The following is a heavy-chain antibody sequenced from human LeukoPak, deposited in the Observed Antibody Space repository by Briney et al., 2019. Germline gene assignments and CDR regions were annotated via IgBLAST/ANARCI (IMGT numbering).Heavy chain of an antibody. J-gene: IGHJ4*02. V-gene: IGHV3-9*01. D-gene: IGHD3-10*01. CDR2: ISWNSGSI. CDR3: AKDSGGLLWFGELSHFDY. CDR1: GFTFDDYA. Sequence: GGSLRLSCAASGFTFDDYAMHWVRQAPGKGLEWVSGISWNSGSIGYADSVKGRFTISRDNAKNSLYLQMNSLRAEDTASYYCAKDSGGLLWFGELSHFDYWGQGTLVTVSS.